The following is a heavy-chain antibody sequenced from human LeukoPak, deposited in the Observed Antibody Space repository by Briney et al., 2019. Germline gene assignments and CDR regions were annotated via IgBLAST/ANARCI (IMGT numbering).Heavy chain of an antibody. CDR1: GGSMSGYY. J-gene: IGHJ4*02. V-gene: IGHV4-4*07. CDR3: VRGGNFGSGSHYNY. CDR2: IYTSGST. D-gene: IGHD3-10*01. Sequence: SETLSLTCTVSGGSMSGYYWSWIRQPAGKGLEWIGRIYTSGSTSYNPSLKSRVTMSVETSKNQFSLKLSSVTAADTAVYYCVRGGNFGSGSHYNYWGQGNLVTVSS.